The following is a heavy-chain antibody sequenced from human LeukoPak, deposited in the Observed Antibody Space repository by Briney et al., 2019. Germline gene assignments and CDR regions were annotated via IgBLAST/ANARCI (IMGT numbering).Heavy chain of an antibody. J-gene: IGHJ4*02. CDR1: GYTFTGYY. Sequence: ASVKVSCKASGYTFTGYYMHWVRQAPGQGLEWMGWINPNSGGTNYAQKFQGRVTMTRDTSISTAYMELGRLRSDDTAVYYCARADYGDYSTFDYWGQGTLVTVSS. D-gene: IGHD4-17*01. CDR2: INPNSGGT. V-gene: IGHV1-2*02. CDR3: ARADYGDYSTFDY.